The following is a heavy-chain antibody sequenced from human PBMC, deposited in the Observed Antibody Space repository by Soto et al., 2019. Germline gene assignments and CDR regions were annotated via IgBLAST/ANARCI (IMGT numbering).Heavy chain of an antibody. CDR2: ISWDGGST. Sequence: GGSLRLSCAASGFTFDDYTMHWVRQAPGKGLEWVSLISWDGGSTYYADSVKGRFTISRDNSKNSLYLQMNSLRTEDTALYYCAKDMEIAVAGLFDYWGQGTLVTVSS. D-gene: IGHD6-19*01. CDR1: GFTFDDYT. J-gene: IGHJ4*02. V-gene: IGHV3-43*01. CDR3: AKDMEIAVAGLFDY.